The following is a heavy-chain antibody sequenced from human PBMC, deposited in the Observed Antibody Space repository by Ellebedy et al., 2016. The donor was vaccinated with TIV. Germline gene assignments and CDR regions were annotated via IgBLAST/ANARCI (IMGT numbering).Heavy chain of an antibody. CDR3: VRDINWNVGGDY. V-gene: IGHV3-74*01. J-gene: IGHJ4*02. D-gene: IGHD1-20*01. Sequence: PGGSLRLSCAASGFIFSSYWMHWVRQAPGKGLVWVSRIKSDGSYVDYADFVKGRFTISRDNAKNTLYLQMNSLRAEDTAVYYCVRDINWNVGGDYWGQGTLVTVSS. CDR2: IKSDGSYV. CDR1: GFIFSSYW.